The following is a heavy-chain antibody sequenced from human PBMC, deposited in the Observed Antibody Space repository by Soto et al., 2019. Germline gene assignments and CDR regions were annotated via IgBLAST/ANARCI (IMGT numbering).Heavy chain of an antibody. Sequence: SVKVSCKLSGYTLLELSIHWVRQAPGKGLEWMGGYDPEDAKTIYAQKSQGRVIMTEDTSTNTAYLEVRGLRYEDTAVYYCASQNWRWREQFDHWGQGTLVTVSS. CDR2: YDPEDAKT. CDR3: ASQNWRWREQFDH. V-gene: IGHV1-24*01. CDR1: GYTLLELS. D-gene: IGHD1-1*01. J-gene: IGHJ4*02.